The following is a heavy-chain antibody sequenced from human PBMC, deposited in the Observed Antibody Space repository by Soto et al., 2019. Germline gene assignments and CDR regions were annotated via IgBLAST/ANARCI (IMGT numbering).Heavy chain of an antibody. V-gene: IGHV1-69*18. CDR3: ARVVAEGETWIHWISMDV. D-gene: IGHD5-18*01. CDR1: GGTFSSYA. Sequence: QVQLVQSGAEVKKPGSSVKVSCKASGGTFSSYAISWVRQAPGQGLEWMGRIIPMFGAADYAQNFQGRLTITADESTGTAYMELSSLRSEDTAVYYCARVVAEGETWIHWISMDVWGQGTTVTVSS. CDR2: IIPMFGAA. J-gene: IGHJ6*02.